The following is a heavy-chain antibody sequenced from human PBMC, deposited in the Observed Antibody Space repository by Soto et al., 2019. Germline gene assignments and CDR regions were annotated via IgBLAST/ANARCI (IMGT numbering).Heavy chain of an antibody. V-gene: IGHV1-18*01. CDR2: ISPYTDKT. D-gene: IGHD3-3*02. J-gene: IGHJ6*02. CDR3: ARDYHLAPRHGYGIDV. Sequence: QVQLVQSGAEVRKPGASVKVSCKTSGYSFTSYGISWVRQAPGQGLEWMAWISPYTDKTDYAQKFQGKVTLTTDTSTNTIYMDLRSLTSDDTAVYYCARDYHLAPRHGYGIDVWSQGTTVIVSS. CDR1: GYSFTSYG.